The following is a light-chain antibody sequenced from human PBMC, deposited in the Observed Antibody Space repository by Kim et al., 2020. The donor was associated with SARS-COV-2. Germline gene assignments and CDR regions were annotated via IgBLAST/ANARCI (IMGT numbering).Light chain of an antibody. CDR3: QKYNSAPPT. CDR1: QGISNY. Sequence: ASVGDRVTITCRASQGISNYLAWYQQKPGKVPKLLIYAASTLQSGVPSRFSGSGSGTDFTLTISSLQPEDVATDYCQKYNSAPPTFGQGTKVDIK. J-gene: IGKJ1*01. V-gene: IGKV1-27*01. CDR2: AAS.